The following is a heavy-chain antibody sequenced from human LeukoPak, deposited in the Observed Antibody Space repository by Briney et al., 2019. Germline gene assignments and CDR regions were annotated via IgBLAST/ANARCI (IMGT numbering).Heavy chain of an antibody. CDR3: ARYMAIVVVPAAGGYGMDV. CDR1: GFTFSDYY. D-gene: IGHD2-2*01. J-gene: IGHJ6*04. V-gene: IGHV3-11*06. CDR2: ISSSSSYT. Sequence: GGSLRVSCAASGFTFSDYYMSWIRQAPGKGLEWVSYISSSSSYTNYADSVKGRFTISRDNAKNSLYLQMNSLGAEDTAVYYCARYMAIVVVPAAGGYGMDVWGKGTTVTVSS.